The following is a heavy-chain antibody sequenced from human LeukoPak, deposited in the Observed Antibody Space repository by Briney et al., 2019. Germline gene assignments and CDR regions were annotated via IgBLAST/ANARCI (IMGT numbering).Heavy chain of an antibody. CDR2: IIPVLGTA. D-gene: IGHD6-19*01. J-gene: IGHJ6*03. V-gene: IGHV1-69*13. CDR3: ARDYSGWYEINYYYYYMDV. Sequence: SVKVSCKAFGDTFSRYAISWVRLAPGQGLEWMGGIIPVLGTANYAQKFQDRVTITADESTSTAYMELSSLRSEDTAVYYCARDYSGWYEINYYYYYMDVWGKGTTVTVSS. CDR1: GDTFSRYA.